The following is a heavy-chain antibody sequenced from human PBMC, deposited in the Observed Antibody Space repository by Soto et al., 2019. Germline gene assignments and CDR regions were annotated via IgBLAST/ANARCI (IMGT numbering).Heavy chain of an antibody. Sequence: GGSLRLSCAASGFTFSSHWMPWFRQAPGKGLEWVANIKQDGSEKYYVDSVKGRFTISRDNAKNSLYLQMNSLRADDTAVYYCARRKGSGWNYFDYWGQGTQVTVSS. J-gene: IGHJ4*02. CDR3: ARRKGSGWNYFDY. V-gene: IGHV3-7*01. D-gene: IGHD6-19*01. CDR1: GFTFSSHW. CDR2: IKQDGSEK.